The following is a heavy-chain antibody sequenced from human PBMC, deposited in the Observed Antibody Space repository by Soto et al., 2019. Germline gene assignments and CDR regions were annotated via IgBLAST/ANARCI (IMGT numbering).Heavy chain of an antibody. CDR1: GGSISSYY. V-gene: IGHV4-59*01. J-gene: IGHJ6*02. Sequence: SETLSLTCTVSGGSISSYYWSWIRQPPGKGLEWIGYIYYSGSTNYNPSLKSRVTISVDTSKNQFSLKLSSVTAADTAVYYCARDPYCGGDCYYYYVIDVSGQGTTVTVSS. CDR2: IYYSGST. CDR3: ARDPYCGGDCYYYYVIDV. D-gene: IGHD2-21*02.